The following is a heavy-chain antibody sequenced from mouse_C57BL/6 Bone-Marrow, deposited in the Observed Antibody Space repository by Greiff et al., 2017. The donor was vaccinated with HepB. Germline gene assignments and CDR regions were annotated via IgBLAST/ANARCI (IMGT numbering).Heavy chain of an antibody. Sequence: QVQLQQSGAELARPGASVKLSCKASGYTFTSYGISWVKQRTGQGLDWIGEIYPRSGNTYYNEKFKGKATLTADKSSSTAYMELRSLTSEDSAVYFCAKIYDAMDYWGQGTSVTVSS. CDR1: GYTFTSYG. CDR2: IYPRSGNT. V-gene: IGHV1-81*01. J-gene: IGHJ4*01. CDR3: AKIYDAMDY.